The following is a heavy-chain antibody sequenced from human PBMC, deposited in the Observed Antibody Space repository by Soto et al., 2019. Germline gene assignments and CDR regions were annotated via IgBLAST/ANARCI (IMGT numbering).Heavy chain of an antibody. Sequence: QVQLVESGGGVVQPGRSLRLSCAASGFTFSSYATHWVRQAPGKGLEWVAVISYDGSNKYYADSVKGRFTISRDNSKNTLYLQMTSLRAEATAVYYCARDADCSGGSCYSRDGYFDYWGQGTLVTVSS. CDR3: ARDADCSGGSCYSRDGYFDY. J-gene: IGHJ4*02. CDR2: ISYDGSNK. D-gene: IGHD2-15*01. V-gene: IGHV3-30-3*01. CDR1: GFTFSSYA.